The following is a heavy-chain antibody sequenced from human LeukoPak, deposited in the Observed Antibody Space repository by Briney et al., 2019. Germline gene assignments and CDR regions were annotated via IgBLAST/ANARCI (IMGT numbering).Heavy chain of an antibody. J-gene: IGHJ5*02. V-gene: IGHV1-18*01. Sequence: ASVRVSCKASGYTYTTDGISWVRQAPGQGLEWMGWIDTYSGKTNYAQKFQGRVTMTSDTSTSTAYMELRSLRSDDTAVYYCARDRGIAEADSFDPWGQGTLVTVSS. CDR1: GYTYTTDG. D-gene: IGHD6-13*01. CDR3: ARDRGIAEADSFDP. CDR2: IDTYSGKT.